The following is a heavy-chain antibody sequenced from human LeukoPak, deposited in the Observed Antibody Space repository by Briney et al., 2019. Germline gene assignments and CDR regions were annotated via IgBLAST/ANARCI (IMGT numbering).Heavy chain of an antibody. CDR1: GFIFDHYG. J-gene: IGHJ3*02. V-gene: IGHV3-30*02. CDR3: ARDSGIHSGSYYRMGGSPDDAFDI. D-gene: IGHD1-26*01. Sequence: GGSLRLSCAASGFIFDHYGMYWVRQAPGKGLEWVAFIRNDGSNKYYTDSVKGRFTISRDNSKNTLFLQMNSLRGEDTAVYYCARDSGIHSGSYYRMGGSPDDAFDIWGQGTMVTVSS. CDR2: IRNDGSNK.